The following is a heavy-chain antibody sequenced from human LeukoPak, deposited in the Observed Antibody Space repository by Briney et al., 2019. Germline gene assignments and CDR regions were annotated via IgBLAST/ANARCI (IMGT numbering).Heavy chain of an antibody. CDR3: ARGMGSWSGYVVY. V-gene: IGHV4-34*01. CDR2: INHSGST. D-gene: IGHD3-3*01. CDR1: GGSFSGYY. J-gene: IGHJ4*02. Sequence: SETLSLTCAVYGGSFSGYYWSWIRQPPGKGLEWIGEINHSGSTNYNPSLKSRVTISVDTSKNQFSLKLSSVTAADTAVYYCARGMGSWSGYVVYWGQGTLVTVSS.